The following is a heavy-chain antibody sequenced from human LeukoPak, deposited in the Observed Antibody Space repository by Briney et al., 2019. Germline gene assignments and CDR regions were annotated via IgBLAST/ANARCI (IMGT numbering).Heavy chain of an antibody. CDR3: ARLHLVSSGWYPMADS. J-gene: IGHJ4*02. CDR1: GGSFSGYY. D-gene: IGHD6-19*01. Sequence: SETLSLTCAVYGGSFSGYYWSWIRQPPGKGLEWIGEINHSGSTNYAPSLKSRVTISVDTSKNQFSLKLSSVTAADTAVYYCARLHLVSSGWYPMADSWGQGTLVTVSS. CDR2: INHSGST. V-gene: IGHV4-34*01.